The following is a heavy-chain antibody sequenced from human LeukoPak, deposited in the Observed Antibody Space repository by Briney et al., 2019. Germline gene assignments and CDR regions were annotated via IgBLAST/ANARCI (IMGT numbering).Heavy chain of an antibody. CDR3: ARYESVDDAFDI. CDR2: ISSSSSYT. Sequence: GGSLRLSCAASGFTFSSYSMNWVRQAPGKGLEWVSSISSSSSYTYYADSVKGRFTISRDNAKNSLYLQMNSLRAEDTAVYYCARYESVDDAFDIWGQGTMVTVSS. J-gene: IGHJ3*02. CDR1: GFTFSSYS. D-gene: IGHD4-23*01. V-gene: IGHV3-21*01.